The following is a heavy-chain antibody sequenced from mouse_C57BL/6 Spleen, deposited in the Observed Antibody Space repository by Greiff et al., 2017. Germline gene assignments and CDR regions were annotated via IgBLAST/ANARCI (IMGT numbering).Heavy chain of an antibody. D-gene: IGHD1-1*01. CDR3: ARRVYGAMDY. CDR1: GYAFSSSW. Sequence: QVQLQQSGPELVKPGASVKISCKASGYAFSSSWMNWVKQRPGKGLEWIGRIYPGDGDTNYNGKFKGKATLTADKSSSTAYMQLSSLTSEDSAVYFCARRVYGAMDYWGQGTSVTVSS. V-gene: IGHV1-82*01. CDR2: IYPGDGDT. J-gene: IGHJ4*01.